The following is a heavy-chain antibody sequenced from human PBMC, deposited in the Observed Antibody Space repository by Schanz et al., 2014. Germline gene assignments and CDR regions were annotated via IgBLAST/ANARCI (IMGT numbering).Heavy chain of an antibody. V-gene: IGHV3-20*04. CDR3: AKSKSQLPLFDY. J-gene: IGHJ4*02. D-gene: IGHD2-21*01. CDR1: GFGFDDYA. CDR2: INWNGGST. Sequence: AQLVESGGGVVRPGGSLRLSCAASGFGFDDYAMSWVRQAPGKGLEWVSGINWNGGSTGYADSVKGRFTISRDNAKNSLYLQMNSLTAEDTAGYYYAKSKSQLPLFDYWGQGTLVAVSS.